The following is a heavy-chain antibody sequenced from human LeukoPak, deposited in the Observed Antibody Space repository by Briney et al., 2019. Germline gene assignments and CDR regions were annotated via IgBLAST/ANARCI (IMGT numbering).Heavy chain of an antibody. Sequence: GVSLRLSCAASGFTFTSYWISWVRQAPGKGLEWVANIKQGGSERYYVDSVKGRFTISRDSAKNSVYLQINSLRAEDTAVYYCARDAWKDRYFDYWGQGTLVTVSS. CDR1: GFTFTSYW. CDR3: ARDAWKDRYFDY. CDR2: IKQGGSER. V-gene: IGHV3-7*01. J-gene: IGHJ4*02. D-gene: IGHD1-1*01.